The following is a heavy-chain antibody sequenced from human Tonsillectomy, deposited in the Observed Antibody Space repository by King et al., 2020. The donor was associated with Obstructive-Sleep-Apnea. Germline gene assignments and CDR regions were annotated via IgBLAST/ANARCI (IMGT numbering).Heavy chain of an antibody. Sequence: VQLQESGPGLVKPSQTLSLTCTVSGGSISSGDYYWSWIRQPPGKGLEWIGYIYYSGSTYYNPPLKSRVTISVDTSKNQFSLKLSSVTAADTAVYYCARGRSSSWYGEERTEDVDYWGQGTLVTVSS. CDR2: IYYSGST. J-gene: IGHJ4*02. V-gene: IGHV4-30-4*01. D-gene: IGHD6-13*01. CDR3: ARGRSSSWYGEERTEDVDY. CDR1: GGSISSGDYY.